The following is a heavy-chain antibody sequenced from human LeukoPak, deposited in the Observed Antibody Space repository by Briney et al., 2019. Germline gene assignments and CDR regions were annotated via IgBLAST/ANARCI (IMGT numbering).Heavy chain of an antibody. CDR3: ARLRGRQTTDAFDI. V-gene: IGHV5-51*01. Sequence: GESLKISCKGSGYRFTNYWIGWVRQMPGKGLEWMGIIYPGDSDTRYSPSFQGQVTISADKSISTAYLQWSSLTASDTTMYYCARLRGRQTTDAFDIRGQGTIVTVSS. CDR1: GYRFTNYW. CDR2: IYPGDSDT. D-gene: IGHD1/OR15-1a*01. J-gene: IGHJ3*02.